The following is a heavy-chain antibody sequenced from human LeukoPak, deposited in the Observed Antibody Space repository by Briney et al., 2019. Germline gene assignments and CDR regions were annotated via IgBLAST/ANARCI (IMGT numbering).Heavy chain of an antibody. CDR3: AKYRPGTYYRGPGMDV. D-gene: IGHD3-10*01. J-gene: IGHJ6*02. CDR1: GFTFSDYY. CDR2: ISSSGSTI. Sequence: GGSLRLSCAASGFTFSDYYMSWIRQAPGKGLEWVSYISSSGSTIYYADSVKGRFTISRDNSKNTLYLRVDSLRAEDTAVYYCAKYRPGTYYRGPGMDVWGQGTTVTVSS. V-gene: IGHV3-11*01.